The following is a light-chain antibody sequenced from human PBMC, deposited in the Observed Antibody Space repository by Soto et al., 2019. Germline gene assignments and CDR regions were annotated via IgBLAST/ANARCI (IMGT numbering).Light chain of an antibody. CDR2: GAS. Sequence: EIVLTQSPGTLSLSPGERATLSCRASQSVSSSYLAWYQQKPGQAPRLLIYGASSRATGIPDRFSGSGSGKDFTLTISSWELEDFAGYYGKQYGTYLTGTFGQGTKVE. CDR1: QSVSSSY. V-gene: IGKV3-20*01. CDR3: KQYGTYLTGT. J-gene: IGKJ1*01.